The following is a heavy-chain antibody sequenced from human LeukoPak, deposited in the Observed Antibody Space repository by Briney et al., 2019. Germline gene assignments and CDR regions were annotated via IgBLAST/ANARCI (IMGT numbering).Heavy chain of an antibody. V-gene: IGHV3-30*03. CDR1: GFTFG. D-gene: IGHD2-2*01. J-gene: IGHJ4*02. CDR3: ARDLSAAGCSSTSCYLPFFDY. CDR2: ISYDGSNK. Sequence: GGSLRLSCAASGFTFGMHWVRQAPGKGLEWVAVISYDGSNKYYADSVKGRFTISRDNSKNTLYLQMNSLRAEDTAVYYCARDLSAAGCSSTSCYLPFFDYWGQGTLVTVSS.